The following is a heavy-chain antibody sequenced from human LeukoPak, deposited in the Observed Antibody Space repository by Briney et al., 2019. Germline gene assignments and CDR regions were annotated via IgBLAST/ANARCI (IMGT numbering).Heavy chain of an antibody. V-gene: IGHV1-46*01. CDR1: GGTFSSYA. Sequence: ASVKVSCKASGGTFSSYAISWVRQAPGQGLEWMGIINPSGGSTSYAQKFQGRVTMTRDTSTSTVYMELSSLRSEDTAVYYCARDAETYYDFWSGYSYFDYWGQGTLVTVSS. CDR2: INPSGGST. CDR3: ARDAETYYDFWSGYSYFDY. D-gene: IGHD3-3*01. J-gene: IGHJ4*02.